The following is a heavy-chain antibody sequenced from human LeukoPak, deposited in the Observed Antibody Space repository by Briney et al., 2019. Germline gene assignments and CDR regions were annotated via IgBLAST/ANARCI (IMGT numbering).Heavy chain of an antibody. CDR3: AKEVVYYDSSGYLDY. CDR1: GFTFSSYA. V-gene: IGHV3-23*01. J-gene: IGHJ4*02. D-gene: IGHD3-22*01. Sequence: GGSLRLSCAASGFTFSSYAMSWVRQAPGKGLEWVSAISGSGGSTYYADSVKGRFTISRDNSKNTLYLQMNSLRAEDTAVYYCAKEVVYYDSSGYLDYWGQGTLVSVFS. CDR2: ISGSGGST.